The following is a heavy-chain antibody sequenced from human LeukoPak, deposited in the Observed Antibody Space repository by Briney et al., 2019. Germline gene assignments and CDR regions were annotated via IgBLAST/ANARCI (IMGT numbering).Heavy chain of an antibody. V-gene: IGHV3-15*01. D-gene: IGHD5-18*01. CDR2: IKSKTDGGTT. CDR1: GFTFSNAW. Sequence: GGSPRLSCAASGFTFSNAWMSWVRQAPGKGLEWVGRIKSKTDGGTTDYAAPVKGRFTISRDDSKNTLYLQMNSLKTEDTAVYYCTTDWVSWTAPRGYTTLPRDWGQGTLVTVSS. J-gene: IGHJ4*02. CDR3: TTDWVSWTAPRGYTTLPRD.